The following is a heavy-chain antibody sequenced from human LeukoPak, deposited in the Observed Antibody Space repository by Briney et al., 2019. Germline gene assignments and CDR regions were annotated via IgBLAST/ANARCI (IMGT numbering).Heavy chain of an antibody. V-gene: IGHV3-30*02. CDR2: IRYDGSNK. D-gene: IGHD2/OR15-2a*01. Sequence: GGSLRLSCAASGFTFSSYGMHWVRQAPGKGLEWVAFIRYDGSNKYYADSVKGRVIISRDNAKNSLYLQMNSLRAEDTAVYYCARADSTTWSWWGQGTLVTVSS. CDR3: ARADSTTWSW. CDR1: GFTFSSYG. J-gene: IGHJ4*02.